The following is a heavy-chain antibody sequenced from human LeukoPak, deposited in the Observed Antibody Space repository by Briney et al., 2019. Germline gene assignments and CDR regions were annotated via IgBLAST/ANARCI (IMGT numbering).Heavy chain of an antibody. V-gene: IGHV3-23*01. J-gene: IGHJ4*02. CDR1: GFTFSSYG. CDR2: ISGSGGST. D-gene: IGHD6-13*01. Sequence: GGSLRLSCAASGFTFSSYGMHWVRQAPGKGLEWVSAISGSGGSTYYADSVKGRFTISRDNSKNTLYLQMNSLRAEDTAVYYCAKHRRAAADGLIDYWGQGTLVTVSS. CDR3: AKHRRAAADGLIDY.